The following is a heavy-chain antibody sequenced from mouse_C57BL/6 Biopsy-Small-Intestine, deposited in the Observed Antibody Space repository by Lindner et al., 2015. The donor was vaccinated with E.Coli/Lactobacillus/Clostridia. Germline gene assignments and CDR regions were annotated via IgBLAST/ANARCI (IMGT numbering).Heavy chain of an antibody. V-gene: IGHV1-4*01. CDR3: ARGGFYDSNVFAY. CDR2: INPSSGYT. CDR1: GYTFPSYT. Sequence: VQLQESGAELARPGASVKMSCKASGYTFPSYTMHWVKQRPGQGLEWIGYINPSSGYTKYNQKFNDKATLTADKSPPTAYMQLSSLTSEDSAVYYCARGGFYDSNVFAYWGQGTLVTVSA. D-gene: IGHD2-3*01. J-gene: IGHJ3*01.